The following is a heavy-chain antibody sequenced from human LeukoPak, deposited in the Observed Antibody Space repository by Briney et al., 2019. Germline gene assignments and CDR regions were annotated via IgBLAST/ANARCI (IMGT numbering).Heavy chain of an antibody. Sequence: GGSLRLSCAASGFTFGSYGMHWVRQAPGKGLEWVAFIRYDGSNKYYADSVKGRFTISRDNSKNTLYLQMNSLRAEDTAVYYCAKDRYSSSWYPYYFDYWGQGTLVTVSS. CDR2: IRYDGSNK. CDR1: GFTFGSYG. CDR3: AKDRYSSSWYPYYFDY. J-gene: IGHJ4*02. V-gene: IGHV3-30*02. D-gene: IGHD6-13*01.